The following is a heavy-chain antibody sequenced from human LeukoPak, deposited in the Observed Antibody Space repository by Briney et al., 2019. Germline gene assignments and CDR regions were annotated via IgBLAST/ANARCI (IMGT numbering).Heavy chain of an antibody. D-gene: IGHD3-22*01. Sequence: ASVKVSCKASGYTFTSYYMHWVRQAPGQGLEWMGIINPSGGSTSYAQKFQGRVTMTRDTSTSTVYTELSSLRSEDTAVYYCARSHNYYDSSGGNDYWGQGTLVTVSS. CDR1: GYTFTSYY. J-gene: IGHJ4*02. CDR2: INPSGGST. V-gene: IGHV1-46*01. CDR3: ARSHNYYDSSGGNDY.